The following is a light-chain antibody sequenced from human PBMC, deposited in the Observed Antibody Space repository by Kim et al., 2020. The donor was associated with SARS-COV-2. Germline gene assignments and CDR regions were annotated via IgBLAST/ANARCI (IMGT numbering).Light chain of an antibody. CDR1: QISSTN. CDR3: QQYDGWPRT. V-gene: IGKV3-15*01. J-gene: IGKJ1*01. CDR2: GAS. Sequence: SPGESATLCCRATQISSTNLAWYQQRPGQAPRLLISGASSRATGVPARFSGSGSGTEFTLTISSLQSEDFAVYYCQQYDGWPRTFGQGTKVEIK.